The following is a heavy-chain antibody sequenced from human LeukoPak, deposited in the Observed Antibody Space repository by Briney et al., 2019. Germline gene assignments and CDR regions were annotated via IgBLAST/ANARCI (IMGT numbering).Heavy chain of an antibody. D-gene: IGHD6-13*01. Sequence: ASVKVSCKASGYTFTGYYMHWVRQAPGQGLEWMGWINPNSGGTNYAQKFQGRVTMTRDTSISTAYMELSRLRSDDTAVYYCATHSLRSSWYDYWGQGTLVTVSS. CDR3: ATHSLRSSWYDY. CDR2: INPNSGGT. V-gene: IGHV1-2*02. J-gene: IGHJ4*02. CDR1: GYTFTGYY.